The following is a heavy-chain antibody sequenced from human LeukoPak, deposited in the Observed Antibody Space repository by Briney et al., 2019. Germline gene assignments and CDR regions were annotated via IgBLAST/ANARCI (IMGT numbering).Heavy chain of an antibody. J-gene: IGHJ6*02. D-gene: IGHD3-10*01. CDR3: ARGARLWFGELLQPRYYYGMDV. CDR1: GGSFSGYY. Sequence: SETLSLTCAVYGGSFSGYYWSWIRQPPGKGLEWIGEINHSGSTNYNPSLKSRVTISVDTSKNQFSRKLSSVTAADTAVYYCARGARLWFGELLQPRYYYGMDVWGQGTTVTVSS. V-gene: IGHV4-34*01. CDR2: INHSGST.